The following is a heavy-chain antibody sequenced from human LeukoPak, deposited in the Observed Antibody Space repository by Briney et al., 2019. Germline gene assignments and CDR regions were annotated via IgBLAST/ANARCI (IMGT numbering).Heavy chain of an antibody. Sequence: ASVKVSCKASGFTFTSSAVQWVRQARGQRPEWIGWIVVGSGNTNYAQKFQERVTITRDMSTSTAYMELSSLRSEDTAVYYCAREISGDAFDIWGQGTMVTVSS. D-gene: IGHD1-26*01. CDR1: GFTFTSSA. V-gene: IGHV1-58*01. CDR2: IVVGSGNT. J-gene: IGHJ3*02. CDR3: AREISGDAFDI.